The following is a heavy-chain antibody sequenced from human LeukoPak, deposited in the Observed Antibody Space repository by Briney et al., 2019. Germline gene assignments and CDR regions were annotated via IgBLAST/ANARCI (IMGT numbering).Heavy chain of an antibody. Sequence: PGGSLRLSCSVSGLTFRDNVMSWFRQAPEKGLEWVGVIRNNAYGGTAEYVASVKGRFTISRDDSRGIAYLRMSSLRTEDTGVYYCARGGEVPGIYNYDYMDVWGKGTAVIVSS. CDR1: GLTFRDNV. J-gene: IGHJ6*03. CDR3: ARGGEVPGIYNYDYMDV. D-gene: IGHD2-2*01. V-gene: IGHV3-49*03. CDR2: IRNNAYGGTA.